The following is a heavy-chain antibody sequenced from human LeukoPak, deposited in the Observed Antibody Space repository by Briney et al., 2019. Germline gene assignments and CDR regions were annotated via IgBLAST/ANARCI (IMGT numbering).Heavy chain of an antibody. CDR2: MNPNSGNP. D-gene: IGHD5-24*01. J-gene: IGHJ3*02. Sequence: GASVKVSCKASGYTFTSYDINWVRQATGQGLEWMGWMNPNSGNPGYAQKFQGRVTITRNTSTSTAYMELSSLRSEDTAVYYCARARDGYNSYDAFDIWGQGTMVTVSS. CDR1: GYTFTSYD. V-gene: IGHV1-8*03. CDR3: ARARDGYNSYDAFDI.